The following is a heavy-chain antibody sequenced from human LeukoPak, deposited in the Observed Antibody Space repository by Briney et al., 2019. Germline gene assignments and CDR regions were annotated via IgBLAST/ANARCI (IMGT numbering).Heavy chain of an antibody. CDR3: ARTAPPLTGNDYFDY. CDR1: GYTFTSYY. V-gene: IGHV1-46*01. D-gene: IGHD7-27*01. J-gene: IGHJ4*02. Sequence: ASVTVSCTASGYTFTSYYMHWVRQAPGQGLEWMGIINPSGGSTSYAQKFQGRVTMTRDTSTSTVYMELSSLRSEDTAVYYCARTAPPLTGNDYFDYWGQGTLVTVSS. CDR2: INPSGGST.